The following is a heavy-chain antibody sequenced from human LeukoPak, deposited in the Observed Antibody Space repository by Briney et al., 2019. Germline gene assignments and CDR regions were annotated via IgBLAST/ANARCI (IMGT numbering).Heavy chain of an antibody. CDR1: GFTFTTYW. CDR2: ITSKADGGTT. V-gene: IGHV3-15*01. CDR3: TTDLPGGGRTIDY. Sequence: GGSLRLSCAASGFTFTTYWMSWVRQAPGKGLEWVGRITSKADGGTTDYAAPVKGRFTISRDDSDNTLYLQMNSLKTEDTAMYYCTTDLPGGGRTIDYWGQGTLVIVSS. D-gene: IGHD2-15*01. J-gene: IGHJ4*01.